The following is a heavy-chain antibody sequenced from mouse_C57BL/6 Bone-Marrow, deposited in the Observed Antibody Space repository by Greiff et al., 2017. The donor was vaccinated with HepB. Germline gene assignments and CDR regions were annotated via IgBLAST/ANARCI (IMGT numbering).Heavy chain of an antibody. CDR1: GFNIKNTY. CDR2: IDPANGNT. D-gene: IGHD1-1*01. V-gene: IGHV14-3*01. CDR3: ARWLYYYGSRVYAMDY. J-gene: IGHJ4*01. Sequence: DVKLQESVAELVRPGASVKLSCTASGFNIKNTYMHWVKQRPEQGLEWIGRIDPANGNTKYAPKFQGKATITADTSSNTAYLQLSSLTSEDTAIYYCARWLYYYGSRVYAMDYWGQGTSVTVSS.